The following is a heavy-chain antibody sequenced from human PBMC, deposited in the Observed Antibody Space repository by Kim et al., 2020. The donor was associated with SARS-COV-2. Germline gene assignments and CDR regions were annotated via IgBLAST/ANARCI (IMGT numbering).Heavy chain of an antibody. CDR2: IYYSGST. V-gene: IGHV4-31*03. J-gene: IGHJ6*02. CDR1: GGSIRSDAHY. Sequence: SETLSLTCTVSGGSIRSDAHYWSWIRQQPGKGLEWIGYIYYSGSTSYNPSPKSRVTISVDTSKNQFSLLLSSVTAADSAVYYCARDFGGYCTSTSCYAGGAYGMDVWGQGTAVTVSS. CDR3: ARDFGGYCTSTSCYAGGAYGMDV. D-gene: IGHD2-2*01.